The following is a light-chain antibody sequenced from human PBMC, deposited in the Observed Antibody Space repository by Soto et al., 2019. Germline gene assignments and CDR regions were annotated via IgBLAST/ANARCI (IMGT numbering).Light chain of an antibody. Sequence: EFVLTQSPGTLSLSPGERATLSCRASQSITNNYLAWYQQRPGQAPRLLIYSASSRAAGIPDRFSGSGSGTDFTLTISRLGPEYFAVYYCQKYGHSLYTLGQGTKLQIK. J-gene: IGKJ2*01. CDR1: QSITNNY. CDR2: SAS. CDR3: QKYGHSLYT. V-gene: IGKV3-20*01.